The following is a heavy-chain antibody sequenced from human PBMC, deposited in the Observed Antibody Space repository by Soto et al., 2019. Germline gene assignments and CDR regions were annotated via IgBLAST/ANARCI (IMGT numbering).Heavy chain of an antibody. CDR2: IIPIFGTA. D-gene: IGHD1-26*01. V-gene: IGHV1-69*13. J-gene: IGHJ5*02. Sequence: SVKVSCKASGGTFRRYSISWVLQAPGQGLEWMGGIIPIFGTANYAQKFQGRVTITADESTSTAYMELSSLRFEDTAVYYCARAIVGPTTTGWLDPWGQGTLVTVSS. CDR3: ARAIVGPTTTGWLDP. CDR1: GGTFRRYS.